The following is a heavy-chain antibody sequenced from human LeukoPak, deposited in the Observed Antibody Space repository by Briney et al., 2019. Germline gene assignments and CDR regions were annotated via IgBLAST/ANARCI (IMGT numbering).Heavy chain of an antibody. Sequence: ASVKVSCKASGYTFTGYYMHWVRQAPGQWLEWMGWINPNSGGTNYAQKFQGWVTMTRDTSISTAYMELSRLRSDDTAVFYCARGEFRDGYKLLYNWFDPWGQGTLVTVSS. J-gene: IGHJ5*02. CDR1: GYTFTGYY. V-gene: IGHV1-2*04. CDR3: ARGEFRDGYKLLYNWFDP. CDR2: INPNSGGT. D-gene: IGHD5-24*01.